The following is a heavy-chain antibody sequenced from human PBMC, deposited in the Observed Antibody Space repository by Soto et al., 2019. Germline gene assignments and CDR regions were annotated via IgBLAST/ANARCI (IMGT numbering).Heavy chain of an antibody. CDR3: ARAGYCSSTSCYYRYYYYMDV. CDR1: GGSFSGYY. D-gene: IGHD2-2*01. Sequence: QVQLQQWGAGLLKPSETLSLTCAVYGGSFSGYYWSWIRQPPGKGLEWIGEIHHSGSTNYNPSLKSRVTISVDTSKNQCSLKLSSVTAADTAVYYCARAGYCSSTSCYYRYYYYMDVWGKGTTVTVSS. CDR2: IHHSGST. V-gene: IGHV4-34*01. J-gene: IGHJ6*03.